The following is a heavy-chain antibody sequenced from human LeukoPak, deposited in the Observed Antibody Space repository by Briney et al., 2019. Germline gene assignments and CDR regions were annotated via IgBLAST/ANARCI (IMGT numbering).Heavy chain of an antibody. D-gene: IGHD1-20*01. J-gene: IGHJ4*02. CDR1: GFTFSTYW. CDR2: ISGDGTTT. Sequence: GGSLRLSCAASGFTFSTYWMHWVRQVPGKGLVWVSRISGDGTTTSYADSVKDRFTISRDNAKSTLYLQMNSLGAEDAAVYYCARVLYNWNDCLDYWGQGTLVTVSS. CDR3: ARVLYNWNDCLDY. V-gene: IGHV3-74*01.